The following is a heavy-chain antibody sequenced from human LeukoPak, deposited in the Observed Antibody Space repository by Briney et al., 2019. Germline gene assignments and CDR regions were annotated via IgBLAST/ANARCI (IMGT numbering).Heavy chain of an antibody. J-gene: IGHJ4*02. V-gene: IGHV1-69*04. CDR1: GYTFTSYD. Sequence: GASVKVSFKASGYTFTSYDINWVRQAPGQGLEWMGRIIPILGIANYAQKFQGRVTITADKSTSTAYMELSSLRSEDTAVYYCARELTTVPDYWGQGTLVTVSS. D-gene: IGHD4-4*01. CDR2: IIPILGIA. CDR3: ARELTTVPDY.